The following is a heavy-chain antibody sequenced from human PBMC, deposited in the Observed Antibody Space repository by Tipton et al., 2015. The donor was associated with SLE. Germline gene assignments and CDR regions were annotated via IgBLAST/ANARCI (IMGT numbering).Heavy chain of an antibody. CDR2: ISSSGSTI. J-gene: IGHJ4*02. CDR3: AKDSRSSSWYYFDY. D-gene: IGHD6-13*01. V-gene: IGHV3-48*03. CDR1: GFTFSSYE. Sequence: SLRLSCAASGFTFSSYEMNWVRQAPGKGLEWVSYISSSGSTIYYADSVKGRFTISRDNTKNSPYLQMNSLRAEDTAVYYCAKDSRSSSWYYFDYWGQGTLVTVSS.